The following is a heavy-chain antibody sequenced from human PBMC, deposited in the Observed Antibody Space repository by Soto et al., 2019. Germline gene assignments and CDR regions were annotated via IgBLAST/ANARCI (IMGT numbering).Heavy chain of an antibody. V-gene: IGHV1-3*01. D-gene: IGHD5-18*01. J-gene: IGHJ3*02. CDR3: ARKQPWFQIGWAWALDI. Sequence: QVQLVQSGAEVKKPGASVKVSCRASGYTFTTYTLLWVRQAPGQRLEWMAWINPGNGDTKYSQNFQGRVTATRDTTASTAYMEMSSLSSEDTATYYCARKQPWFQIGWAWALDIWGQGTMVTVSS. CDR2: INPGNGDT. CDR1: GYTFTTYT.